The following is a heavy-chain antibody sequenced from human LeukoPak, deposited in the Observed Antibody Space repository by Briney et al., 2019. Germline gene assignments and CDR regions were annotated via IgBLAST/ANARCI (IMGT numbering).Heavy chain of an antibody. CDR3: ARDLVGYCSSTSCYEGTTEEGLLDY. CDR2: ISSSSSYI. D-gene: IGHD2-2*01. Sequence: GGSLRLSCAASGFNFSNYGMNWVRQAPGKGLEWVSSISSSSSYINYADSMKGRFTISRDNAKNSLYLQMNSLRAEDTAVYYCARDLVGYCSSTSCYEGTTEEGLLDYWGQGTLVTVSS. CDR1: GFNFSNYG. V-gene: IGHV3-21*01. J-gene: IGHJ4*02.